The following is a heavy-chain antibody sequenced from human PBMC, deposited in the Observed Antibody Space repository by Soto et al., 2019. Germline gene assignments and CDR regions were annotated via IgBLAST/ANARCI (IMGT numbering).Heavy chain of an antibody. CDR2: ISGSGGST. V-gene: IGHV3-23*01. D-gene: IGHD6-13*01. CDR3: ARGTYRSKTDFDY. Sequence: EMQLLESGGGLVQPGGSLRLSCAASGFTFSSFAMSWVRQAPGKGLDWVSAISGSGGSTYSADSVKGRFTISRDSSKNTLYLQMSSLRAEDTAVYYCARGTYRSKTDFDYWGQGTLVTVSS. J-gene: IGHJ4*02. CDR1: GFTFSSFA.